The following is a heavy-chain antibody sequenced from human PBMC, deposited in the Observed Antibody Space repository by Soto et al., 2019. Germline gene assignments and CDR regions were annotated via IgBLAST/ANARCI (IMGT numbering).Heavy chain of an antibody. Sequence: GGSLRLSCAASGFTFSSYSMNWVRQAPGKGLEWVSSISSSSSYIYYADSVKGRFTISRDNAKNSLYLQMNSLRAEDTAVYYCARRSYYDSSRYVFGYWHRGTLVTVSS. CDR3: ARRSYYDSSRYVFGY. CDR1: GFTFSSYS. CDR2: ISSSSSYI. D-gene: IGHD3-22*01. V-gene: IGHV3-21*01. J-gene: IGHJ4*02.